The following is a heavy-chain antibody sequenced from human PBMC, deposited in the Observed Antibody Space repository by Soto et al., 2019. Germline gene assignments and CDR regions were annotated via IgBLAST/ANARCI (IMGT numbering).Heavy chain of an antibody. CDR3: ARAGIVVDTDYYYYGMDV. Sequence: ASVKVSCKASGYTFTSYYMHWVRQAPGQGLEWMGIINPSGGSTSYAQKFQGRVTMTRDTSTSTVYMELSSLRSEDTAVYYCARAGIVVDTDYYYYGMDVWGQGTTVTVSS. CDR1: GYTFTSYY. D-gene: IGHD3-22*01. V-gene: IGHV1-46*01. J-gene: IGHJ6*02. CDR2: INPSGGST.